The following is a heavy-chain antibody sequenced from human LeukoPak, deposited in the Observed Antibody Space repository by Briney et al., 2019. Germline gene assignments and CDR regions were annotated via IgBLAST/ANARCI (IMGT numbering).Heavy chain of an antibody. J-gene: IGHJ3*02. CDR2: FDPEDGET. CDR1: GYTLTELS. V-gene: IGHV1-24*01. CDR3: ATPWYYDSSGYRAFDI. D-gene: IGHD3-22*01. Sequence: ASVKVSCKVSGYTLTELSMHWVRQAPGKGLEWMGGFDPEDGETIYAQKFQGRVTMTEDTSTDTAYMELSSLRSEDTAVYYCATPWYYDSSGYRAFDIWGQGTMVTVSS.